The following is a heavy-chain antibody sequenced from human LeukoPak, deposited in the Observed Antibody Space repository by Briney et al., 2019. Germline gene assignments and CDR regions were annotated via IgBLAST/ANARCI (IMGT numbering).Heavy chain of an antibody. D-gene: IGHD6-13*01. CDR2: IYCSGST. J-gene: IGHJ4*02. CDR1: GGSISSYY. V-gene: IGHV4-59*01. CDR3: AREAAGTIDY. Sequence: SETLSLTCTVSGGSISSYYWSWIRQPPGKGLEWIGYIYCSGSTNYNPSLKSRVTISVDTSKNQFSLKLSSVTAADTAVYYCAREAAGTIDYWGQGTLVTVSS.